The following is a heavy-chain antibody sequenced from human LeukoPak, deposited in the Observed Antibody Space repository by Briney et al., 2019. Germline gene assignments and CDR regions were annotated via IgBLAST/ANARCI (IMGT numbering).Heavy chain of an antibody. J-gene: IGHJ6*03. CDR3: ARDGPVSGSSPYYYYYYMDV. V-gene: IGHV4-59*01. Sequence: SETLSLTCTVSGGSISSYYWSWIRQPPGKGLEWIGYIYYSGSTNYNPSLKSRVTISVDTSKNQFSLKLSSVTAADTAVYYCARDGPVSGSSPYYYYYYMDVWGKATTVTVSS. D-gene: IGHD1-26*01. CDR1: GGSISSYY. CDR2: IYYSGST.